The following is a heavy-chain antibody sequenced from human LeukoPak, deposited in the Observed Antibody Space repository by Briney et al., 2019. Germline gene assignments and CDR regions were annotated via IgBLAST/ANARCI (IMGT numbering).Heavy chain of an antibody. D-gene: IGHD3-16*01. CDR3: AREQGGYYYYGMDV. Sequence: GGSLRLSCAASGFTFSSYAMSWVRQAPGKGLEWVSVIYSGGSTYYTDSVKGRFTISRDNSKNTLYLQMNSLRAEDTAVYYCAREQGGYYYYGMDVWGQGTTVTVSS. J-gene: IGHJ6*02. CDR1: GFTFSSYA. V-gene: IGHV3-53*01. CDR2: IYSGGST.